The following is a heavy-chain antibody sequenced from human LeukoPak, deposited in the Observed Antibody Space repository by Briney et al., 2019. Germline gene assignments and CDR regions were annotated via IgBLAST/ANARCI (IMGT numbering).Heavy chain of an antibody. CDR3: ARGCTIFGVVDYYYYGMDV. CDR1: GGSISSYY. Sequence: QSSETLSLTCTVSGGSISSYYWSWIRQPPGKGLEWIGYIYYSGSTNYNPSLKSRVTISVDTSKNQFSLKLSSVTAADTAVYYCARGCTIFGVVDYYYYGMDVWGQGTTVTVSS. CDR2: IYYSGST. J-gene: IGHJ6*02. V-gene: IGHV4-59*12. D-gene: IGHD3-3*01.